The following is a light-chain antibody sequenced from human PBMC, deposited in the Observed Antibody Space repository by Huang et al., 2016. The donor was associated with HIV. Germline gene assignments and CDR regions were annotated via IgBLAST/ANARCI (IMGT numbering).Light chain of an antibody. J-gene: IGKJ1*01. CDR3: QQYTDWPPRT. V-gene: IGKV3-15*01. Sequence: EIVMTQFPATLSVSAGERATLSCRASQSLGNYLAWYQQKPGQAPRLLIYGASTRATGGPARFSGSGSGTEFTLTISSLQSEDSAFYYCQQYTDWPPRTFGQGTEVEIK. CDR2: GAS. CDR1: QSLGNY.